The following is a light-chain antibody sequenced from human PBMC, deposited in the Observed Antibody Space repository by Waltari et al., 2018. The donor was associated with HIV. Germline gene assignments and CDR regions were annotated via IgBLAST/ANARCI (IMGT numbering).Light chain of an antibody. CDR2: GAS. Sequence: EIVMTQSPATLSVSPGERATPSCRASQRVSSNLAWYQQKPGQAPRLLIYGASTSATGIPARFSGSGSGTEFTLTISSLQSEDFAVYYCQQYNNWLREFGQGTKVEIK. V-gene: IGKV3-15*01. J-gene: IGKJ1*01. CDR1: QRVSSN. CDR3: QQYNNWLRE.